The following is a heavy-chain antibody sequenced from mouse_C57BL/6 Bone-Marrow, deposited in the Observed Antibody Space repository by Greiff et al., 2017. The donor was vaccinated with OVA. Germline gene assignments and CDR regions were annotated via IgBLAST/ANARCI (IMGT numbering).Heavy chain of an antibody. CDR3: TTHYSGSSYVYYFDY. CDR2: IDPENGDT. D-gene: IGHD1-1*01. Sequence: VQLQQSGAELVRPGASVKLSCTASGFNIKDDYMHWVKQRPEQGLEWIGWIDPENGDTEYASKFQGKATITADTSSNTAYLQLSSLTSEDTAVYYCTTHYSGSSYVYYFDYWGQGTTLTVSS. V-gene: IGHV14-4*01. J-gene: IGHJ2*01. CDR1: GFNIKDDY.